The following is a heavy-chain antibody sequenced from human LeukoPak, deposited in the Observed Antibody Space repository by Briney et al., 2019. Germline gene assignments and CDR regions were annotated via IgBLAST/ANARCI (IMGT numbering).Heavy chain of an antibody. D-gene: IGHD3-16*01. CDR3: AKDKARWGYYYYYGMDV. CDR1: GFTFSSYW. CDR2: IKQDGSEK. V-gene: IGHV3-7*03. J-gene: IGHJ6*02. Sequence: AGGSLRLSCAASGFTFSSYWMSWVRQAPGKGLEWVANIKQDGSEKYYVDSVKGRFTISRDNAKNSLYLQMNSLRAEDTALYYCAKDKARWGYYYYYGMDVWGQGTTVTVSS.